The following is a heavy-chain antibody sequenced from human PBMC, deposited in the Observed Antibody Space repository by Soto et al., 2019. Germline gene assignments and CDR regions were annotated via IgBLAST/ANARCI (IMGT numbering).Heavy chain of an antibody. CDR2: INAGNGNT. CDR3: ARGGEPIDY. Sequence: WGLQAPGQGLEWMGWINAGNGNTKYSQKFQGRVTITRDTSASTAYMELSSLRSEDTAVYYCARGGEPIDYWGQGTLVTVSS. J-gene: IGHJ4*02. D-gene: IGHD2-21*01. V-gene: IGHV1-3*01.